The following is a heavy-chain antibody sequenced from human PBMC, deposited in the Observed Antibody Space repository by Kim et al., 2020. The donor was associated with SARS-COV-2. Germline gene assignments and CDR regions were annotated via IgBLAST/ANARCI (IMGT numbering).Heavy chain of an antibody. Sequence: ASVKVSCKASGYTFTGYYMHWVRQAPGQGLEWMGWINPNSGGTNYAQKFQGRVTMTRDTSISTAYMELSRLRSDDTAVYYCARDIVITTVTTTDKYYYYMDVWGKGTTVTVSS. CDR1: GYTFTGYY. J-gene: IGHJ6*03. V-gene: IGHV1-2*02. D-gene: IGHD4-17*01. CDR2: INPNSGGT. CDR3: ARDIVITTVTTTDKYYYYMDV.